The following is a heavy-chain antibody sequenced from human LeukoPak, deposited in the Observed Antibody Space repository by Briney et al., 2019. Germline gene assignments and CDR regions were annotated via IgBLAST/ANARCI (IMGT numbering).Heavy chain of an antibody. CDR3: ARGPVPNSSGYHLLDY. Sequence: SETLSLTCAVYGGSFSGYYWSWIRQPPGKGLEWIGEINHSGSTNYNPSLKSRVTISVDTSKNQFSLKLSSVTAADTAVYYCARGPVPNSSGYHLLDYWGQGTLVTVSS. J-gene: IGHJ4*02. V-gene: IGHV4-34*01. CDR2: INHSGST. CDR1: GGSFSGYY. D-gene: IGHD3-22*01.